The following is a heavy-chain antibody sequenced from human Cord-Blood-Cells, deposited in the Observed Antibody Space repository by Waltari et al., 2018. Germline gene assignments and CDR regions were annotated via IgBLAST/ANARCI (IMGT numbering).Heavy chain of an antibody. CDR2: IGAYNGNT. CDR3: ARYRMDSSGWYYYYYYGMDV. Sequence: QVRLVQSAADVRHPGAWAKVPSKASGSTFTPCVIRWDRQAPGPGLAWMGWIGAYNGNTNNAQKLKGRVTMTTDTSTSTAYMGLRSLRADDTAVYYCARYRMDSSGWYYYYYYGMDVWGQGTTVTVSS. D-gene: IGHD6-19*01. V-gene: IGHV1-18*01. CDR1: GSTFTPCV. J-gene: IGHJ6*02.